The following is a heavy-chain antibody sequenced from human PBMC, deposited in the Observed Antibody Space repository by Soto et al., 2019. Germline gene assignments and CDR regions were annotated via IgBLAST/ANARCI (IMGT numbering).Heavy chain of an antibody. V-gene: IGHV4-39*01. D-gene: IGHD4-17*01. Sequence: QLQLQESGPGLVKPSETLSLTCTVSGGSISRSSYYWGWIRQRTGKGLEWIGSIYYSGSTYYNPSLQSRVTTAVDTSKNQFSLKLSSVTAADTALYYWPRHDYGGFGLWGQGTLVTVSS. J-gene: IGHJ4*02. CDR3: PRHDYGGFGL. CDR2: IYYSGST. CDR1: GGSISRSSYY.